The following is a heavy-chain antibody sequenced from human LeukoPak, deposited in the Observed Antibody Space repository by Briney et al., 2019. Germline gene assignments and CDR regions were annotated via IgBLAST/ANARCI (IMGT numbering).Heavy chain of an antibody. CDR1: GGTFSSYA. D-gene: IGHD3-22*01. J-gene: IGHJ4*02. Sequence: SVKVSCKASGGTFSSYAIHWVRQAPGQGLEWMGGIIRIFSTTNYAQKFQGRVTISADESTSTAYMELSSLRSEDTAVYYCARKYYYDSSGYYLRDWGQGTLVTVSS. CDR3: ARKYYYDSSGYYLRD. V-gene: IGHV1-69*13. CDR2: IIRIFSTT.